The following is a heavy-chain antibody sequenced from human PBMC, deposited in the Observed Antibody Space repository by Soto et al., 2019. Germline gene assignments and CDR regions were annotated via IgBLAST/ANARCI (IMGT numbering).Heavy chain of an antibody. CDR1: GFSFSDYG. V-gene: IGHV3-33*01. D-gene: IGHD1-26*01. CDR3: ARGGKWELLLRL. Sequence: QVQLVESGGGVVRPGTSLRLSCEGSGFSFSDYGMNWVRQAPGKGLEWVAVIWYDGSVRRYADSVKGRCTISRDISKNPLYLQMNSLRVEDTAVYFCARGGKWELLLRLWGQGTLVTVSS. CDR2: IWYDGSVR. J-gene: IGHJ4*02.